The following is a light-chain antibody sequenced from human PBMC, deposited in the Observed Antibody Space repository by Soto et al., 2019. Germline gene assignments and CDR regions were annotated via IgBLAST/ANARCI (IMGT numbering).Light chain of an antibody. J-gene: IGLJ2*01. CDR2: VNSDGSH. V-gene: IGLV4-69*01. Sequence: QPVLTQSPSASASLGASVKLTCTLSSGHSSYAIAWHQQQPERGPRYLMKVNSDGSHTKGDGIPDRFSGSSSGAERYLTISGLQSEDEADYYCQTWGTGIVVFGGGTKVTVL. CDR3: QTWGTGIVV. CDR1: SGHSSYA.